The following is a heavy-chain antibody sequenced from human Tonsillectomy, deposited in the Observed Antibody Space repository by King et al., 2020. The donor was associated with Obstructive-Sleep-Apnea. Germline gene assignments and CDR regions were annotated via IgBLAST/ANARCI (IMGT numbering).Heavy chain of an antibody. CDR3: AKDFKRGCSGGNCYPGHYYYYAMDV. J-gene: IGHJ6*02. CDR1: GFTFDDYA. CDR2: ISWNSGTI. D-gene: IGHD2-15*01. Sequence: VQLVESGGGLVQPGTSLRLSCAASGFTFDDYAMHWVRQAPGKGLEWVSGISWNSGTIGYADSVKGRFTISRDNTKNSLYLQMNSLRAEDTALYYCAKDFKRGCSGGNCYPGHYYYYAMDVWGQGTTVTVSS. V-gene: IGHV3-9*01.